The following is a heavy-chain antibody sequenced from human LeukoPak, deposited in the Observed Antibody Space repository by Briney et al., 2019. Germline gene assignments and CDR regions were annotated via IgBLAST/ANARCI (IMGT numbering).Heavy chain of an antibody. Sequence: SETLSLTCAVSGGSISSSNWWSWVRQPPGKGLEWIGEIYHSGSTNYNPPLKSRVTISVDTSKNQFSLKLSSVTAADTAVYYCARGVTMIGRLRFDPWGQGTLVTVSS. J-gene: IGHJ5*02. CDR3: ARGVTMIGRLRFDP. CDR2: IYHSGST. D-gene: IGHD3-22*01. V-gene: IGHV4-4*02. CDR1: GGSISSSNW.